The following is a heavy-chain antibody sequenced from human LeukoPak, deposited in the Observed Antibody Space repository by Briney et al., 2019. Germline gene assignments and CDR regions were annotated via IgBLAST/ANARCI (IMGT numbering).Heavy chain of an antibody. CDR1: GGSISSSSYY. J-gene: IGHJ5*02. CDR2: VYYSANT. V-gene: IGHV4-39*01. Sequence: SETLSLTCTVSGGSISSSSYYWGWIRQPPGKELVWIGSVYYSANTYYNPSLKSRVTISVDTPKNQFSLKLSSVTAADTAAYYCARLRSGRHANCFDPWGQGTLVTVSS. CDR3: ARLRSGRHANCFDP. D-gene: IGHD1-26*01.